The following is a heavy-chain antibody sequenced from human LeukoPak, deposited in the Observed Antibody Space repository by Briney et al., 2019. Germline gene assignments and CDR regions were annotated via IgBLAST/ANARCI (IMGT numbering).Heavy chain of an antibody. CDR3: ARDGLSGSLDY. CDR1: GFTFSSYS. CDR2: ISSSSSTI. Sequence: GGSLSLSCAASGFTFSSYSMNWVRQAPGKGLEWVSYISSSSSTIYYADSVKGRFTISRDNAKNSLYLQMNSLRAEDTAVYYCARDGLSGSLDYWGQGTLVTVSS. J-gene: IGHJ4*02. V-gene: IGHV3-48*01. D-gene: IGHD1-26*01.